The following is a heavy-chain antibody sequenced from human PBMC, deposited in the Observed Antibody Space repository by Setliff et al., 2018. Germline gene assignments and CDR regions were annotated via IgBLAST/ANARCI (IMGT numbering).Heavy chain of an antibody. V-gene: IGHV3-23*01. Sequence: LRLSCAASGFTFSTYDMSWVRQAPGKGLEWVSAISASGDTTYYADSVKGRFTISRDNSKNTLYLQMNSLRAEDTALYFCAPGWDGGRDFDSWGQGTLVTVPQ. CDR3: APGWDGGRDFDS. CDR1: GFTFSTYD. CDR2: ISASGDTT. J-gene: IGHJ4*02. D-gene: IGHD3-16*01.